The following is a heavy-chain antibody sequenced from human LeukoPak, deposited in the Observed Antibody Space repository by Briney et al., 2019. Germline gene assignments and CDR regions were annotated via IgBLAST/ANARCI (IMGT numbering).Heavy chain of an antibody. V-gene: IGHV1-18*01. CDR1: GYTFTNYG. CDR2: ITPYNGNT. CDR3: ARGVGLPPYYFDY. D-gene: IGHD1-26*01. J-gene: IGHJ4*02. Sequence: ASVKVSCKASGYTFTNYGISWVRQAPGQGLEWMGWITPYNGNTDYAQELQGRVTMTTDTSTSTAYMDPRSLRSDDTAVYFCARGVGLPPYYFDYWGQGTLLTVST.